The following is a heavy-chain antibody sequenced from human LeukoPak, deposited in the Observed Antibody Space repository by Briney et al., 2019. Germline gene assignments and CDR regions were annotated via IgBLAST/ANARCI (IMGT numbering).Heavy chain of an antibody. J-gene: IGHJ4*02. CDR3: ARGEGGYSGYDFYYFDY. D-gene: IGHD5-12*01. CDR1: GGTFSSYA. V-gene: IGHV1-69*13. CDR2: IIPIFGTA. Sequence: ASVKVSCKASGGTFSSYAISWVRQAAGQGLEWMGVIIPIFGTANYAQKFQGRVTITADESTSTAYMELSSLRSEDTAVYYCARGEGGYSGYDFYYFDYWGQGTLVTVSS.